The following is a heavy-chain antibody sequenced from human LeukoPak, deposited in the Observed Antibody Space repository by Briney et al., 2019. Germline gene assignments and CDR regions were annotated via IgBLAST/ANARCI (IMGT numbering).Heavy chain of an antibody. V-gene: IGHV5-51*01. CDR2: IYPDDSDT. CDR1: GYSFTNYW. D-gene: IGHD4-17*01. CDR3: ARRRGDYVFDY. J-gene: IGHJ4*02. Sequence: GESLKISCKGSGYSFTNYWIGWVRQMPGKGLEWMGIIYPDDSDTTYSPSFQGQVTISADKSISTAHLQWSSLKASDSAMYYCARRRGDYVFDYWGQGTLVTVSS.